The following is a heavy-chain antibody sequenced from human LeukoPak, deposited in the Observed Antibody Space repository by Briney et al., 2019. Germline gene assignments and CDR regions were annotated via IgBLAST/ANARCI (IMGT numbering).Heavy chain of an antibody. CDR3: AKWERLVKSYGAFDI. CDR2: ISGSGGST. V-gene: IGHV3-23*01. J-gene: IGHJ3*02. CDR1: GGSISSDNYY. Sequence: PSETLSLTCTVSGGSISSDNYYWGWIRQPPGKGLEWVSAISGSGGSTYYADSVKGRFTISRDNSKNTLYLQMNSLRAEDTAVYYCAKWERLVKSYGAFDIWGQGTMVTVSS. D-gene: IGHD3-9*01.